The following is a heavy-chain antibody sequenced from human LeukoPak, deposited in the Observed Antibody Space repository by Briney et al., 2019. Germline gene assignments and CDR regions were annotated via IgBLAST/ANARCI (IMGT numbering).Heavy chain of an antibody. J-gene: IGHJ4*02. D-gene: IGHD3-9*01. Sequence: GGSLRLSCVASGFTFSSQSMNWVRQAPGKGLEWVSSISTSSTYTYYADSVKGRFTISRDNARNSLFLQMNSLRAEDTAVYYCARVPYDILTGYYNGAFDYWGQGTLVTVSS. V-gene: IGHV3-21*01. CDR2: ISTSSTYT. CDR1: GFTFSSQS. CDR3: ARVPYDILTGYYNGAFDY.